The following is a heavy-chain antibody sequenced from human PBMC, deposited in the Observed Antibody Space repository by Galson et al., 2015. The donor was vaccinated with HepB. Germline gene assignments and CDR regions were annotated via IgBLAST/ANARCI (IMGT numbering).Heavy chain of an antibody. V-gene: IGHV3-33*01. Sequence: SLRLSCAASGFTFSSYGMHWVRQAPGKGLEWVAVIWYDGSNKYYADSVKGRFTISRDNSKNTLYLQMNSLRAEDTAVYYCAGYSGSYLNDAFDIWGQGTMVTVSS. CDR3: AGYSGSYLNDAFDI. CDR1: GFTFSSYG. D-gene: IGHD1-26*01. CDR2: IWYDGSNK. J-gene: IGHJ3*02.